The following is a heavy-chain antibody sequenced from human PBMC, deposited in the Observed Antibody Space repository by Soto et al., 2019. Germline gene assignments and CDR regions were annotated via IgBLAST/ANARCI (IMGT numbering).Heavy chain of an antibody. J-gene: IGHJ4*02. D-gene: IGHD1-20*01. V-gene: IGHV4-39*02. CDR1: GGSISSGNFY. Sequence: ETLSLTCTVSGGSISSGNFYWGWVRQAPGKGLEWIGNIFYNVDTYYNPSLKSRVTISVDTSNNRFSLELTSVTAADTALYFCGRAPVYDAPHYFDSWGQGNRVTVSS. CDR3: GRAPVYDAPHYFDS. CDR2: IFYNVDT.